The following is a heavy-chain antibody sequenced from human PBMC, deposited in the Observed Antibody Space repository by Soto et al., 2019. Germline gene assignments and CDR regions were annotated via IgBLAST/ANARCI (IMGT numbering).Heavy chain of an antibody. CDR3: ARVTSGYRPHFEY. CDR2: IYYTGST. CDR1: GGSISSYY. Sequence: QVQLQESGPGLVKPSETLSLTCTVSGGSISSYYWSWIRQPPGKGLECIGYIYYTGSTTYKPSLTSRATISVPTSKNQFSLQLSSVTAADTAVDYCARVTSGYRPHFEYWGQGTLVTVSS. V-gene: IGHV4-59*01. D-gene: IGHD3-3*01. J-gene: IGHJ4*02.